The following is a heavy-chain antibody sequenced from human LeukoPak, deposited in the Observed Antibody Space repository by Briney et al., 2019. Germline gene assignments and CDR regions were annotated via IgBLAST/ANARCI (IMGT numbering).Heavy chain of an antibody. Sequence: PSETLSLTCTVSGGSISSYYWSWIRRPPGKGLEWIGYNYYSGSTNYNPSLKSRVTISVDTSKNQFSLKLTSVTAADTAVYYCARDRSDQYAFDIWGQGTMVTVSS. CDR2: NYYSGST. D-gene: IGHD2-2*01. J-gene: IGHJ3*02. V-gene: IGHV4-59*01. CDR3: ARDRSDQYAFDI. CDR1: GGSISSYY.